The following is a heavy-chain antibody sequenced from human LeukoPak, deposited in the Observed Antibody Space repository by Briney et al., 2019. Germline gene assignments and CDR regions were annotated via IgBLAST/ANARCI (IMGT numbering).Heavy chain of an antibody. CDR1: GFTFGNFG. Sequence: GGSLRLSCEASGFTFGNFGVTWVRQAPGKGLQWVSGITGSTTWTYYAASVKGRFTVSRDNSQNTLHLQMNSLRADDTAVYYCARELVSSGTGYFDLWGRGTLVTVSS. D-gene: IGHD3-10*02. V-gene: IGHV3-23*01. CDR3: ARELVSSGTGYFDL. CDR2: ITGSTTWT. J-gene: IGHJ2*01.